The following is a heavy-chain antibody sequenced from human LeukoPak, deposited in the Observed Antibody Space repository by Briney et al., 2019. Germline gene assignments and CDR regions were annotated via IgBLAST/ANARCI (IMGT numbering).Heavy chain of an antibody. CDR3: ARDADQYCSGGSCYPDY. J-gene: IGHJ4*02. CDR2: ISSSSSYI. CDR1: GFTFSSYS. D-gene: IGHD2-15*01. Sequence: GGSLRLSCAASGFTFSSYSMNWVRQAPGKGLEWVSSISSSSSYIYYADSVKGRFTISRDNAKNSLYLQMNSLRAEDTAVYYCARDADQYCSGGSCYPDYWGQGTLVTVSS. V-gene: IGHV3-21*01.